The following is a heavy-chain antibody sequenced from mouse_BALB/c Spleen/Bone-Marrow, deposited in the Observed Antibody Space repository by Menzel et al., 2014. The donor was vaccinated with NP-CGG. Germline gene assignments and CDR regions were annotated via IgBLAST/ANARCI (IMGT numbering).Heavy chain of an antibody. Sequence: EVQLVESGGGLVQPGGSRKLSCAASGFTFSSFGMHWVRQAPEKGLEWVAYISSGSSTIYYADTVKGRFTISRDNPKNPLFLQMTSLRSEDTAMYYCTRKGALITHYYAMDYWGQGTSVTVSS. J-gene: IGHJ4*01. CDR2: ISSGSSTI. V-gene: IGHV5-17*02. CDR3: TRKGALITHYYAMDY. D-gene: IGHD2-4*01. CDR1: GFTFSSFG.